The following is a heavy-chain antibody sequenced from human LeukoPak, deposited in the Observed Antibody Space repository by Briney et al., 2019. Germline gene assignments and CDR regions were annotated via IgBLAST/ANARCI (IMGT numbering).Heavy chain of an antibody. J-gene: IGHJ4*02. CDR1: GYTFTGYY. Sequence: ASVKVSCKASGYTFTGYYMHWVRQAPGQALEWMGWMNPNSGGTNYAQKFQGRVTMTRDTSISTAYMELSRLRSDDTAVYYCARTPPMVRGVISLFDYWGQGTLVTVSS. D-gene: IGHD3-10*01. V-gene: IGHV1-2*02. CDR3: ARTPPMVRGVISLFDY. CDR2: MNPNSGGT.